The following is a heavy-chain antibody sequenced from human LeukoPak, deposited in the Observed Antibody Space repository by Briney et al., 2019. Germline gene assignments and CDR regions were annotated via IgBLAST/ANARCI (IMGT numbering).Heavy chain of an antibody. CDR1: GFTFSSYA. D-gene: IGHD5-18*01. J-gene: IGHJ4*02. CDR2: IGGGGGTT. V-gene: IGHV3-23*01. Sequence: GGSLRLSCAASGFTFSSYAMSWVRQAPGKGLEWVSAIGGGGGTTYYADSVKGRFTISRDNAKNSLYLQMNSLRAEDTAVYYCARDPRGYSYGQNPSSFDYWGQGTLVTVSS. CDR3: ARDPRGYSYGQNPSSFDY.